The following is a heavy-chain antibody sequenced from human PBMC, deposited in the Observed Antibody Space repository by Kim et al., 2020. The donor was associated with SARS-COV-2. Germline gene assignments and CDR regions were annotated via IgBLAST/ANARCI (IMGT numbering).Heavy chain of an antibody. V-gene: IGHV1-3*04. D-gene: IGHD3-10*01. CDR3: ARDWGDYGSGSYSEFDY. Sequence: ASVKVSCKASGYTFTTYPMHWVRQAPGQRLEWMGWINTGNGDTKYSQKFQGRVTITRDTSASTAYMELSSLRSEDTAVYYCARDWGDYGSGSYSEFDYWG. J-gene: IGHJ4*01. CDR1: GYTFTTYP. CDR2: INTGNGDT.